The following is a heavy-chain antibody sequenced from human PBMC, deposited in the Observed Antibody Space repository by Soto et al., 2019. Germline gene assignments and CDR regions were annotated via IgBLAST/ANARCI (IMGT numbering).Heavy chain of an antibody. V-gene: IGHV3-74*03. CDR3: ARSTGGNNWFDP. Sequence: GGSLRLSCTASGFTISSDWMHWVRQAPGKGLVWVSRINSDGSNTKYADSVKGRFTISRDNAKNTLYLQMNSLRAEDTAVYYCARSTGGNNWFDPWGQGTLVTVSS. J-gene: IGHJ5*02. CDR1: GFTISSDW. CDR2: INSDGSNT. D-gene: IGHD7-27*01.